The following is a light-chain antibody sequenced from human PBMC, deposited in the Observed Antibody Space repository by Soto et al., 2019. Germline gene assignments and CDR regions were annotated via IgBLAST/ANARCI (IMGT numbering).Light chain of an antibody. J-gene: IGLJ1*01. CDR1: SGDIGAYNY. V-gene: IGLV2-14*03. CDR2: DVG. CDR3: RSYTSTSTRV. Sequence: QSVLTQPASVSGSPGQSITISCTGTSGDIGAYNYVSWYQQHPGKAPKLTIYDVGNRPSGVSSRFSGSKSGNTASLTISGLQSEDEADYYCRSYTSTSTRVFGTGTKVTVL.